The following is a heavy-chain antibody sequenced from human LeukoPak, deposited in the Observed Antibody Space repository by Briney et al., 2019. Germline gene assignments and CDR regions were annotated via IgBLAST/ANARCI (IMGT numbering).Heavy chain of an antibody. CDR2: IYSGGST. CDR3: ARGVRWLQLLDY. D-gene: IGHD5-24*01. Sequence: GGSLRLSCAASGFTFSSYSMNWVRQAPGKGLEWVSLIYSGGSTYYADSVKGRFTISRDNSKNTLYLQMNSLRAEDTAVYYCARGVRWLQLLDYWGQGTLVTVSS. J-gene: IGHJ4*02. V-gene: IGHV3-66*01. CDR1: GFTFSSYS.